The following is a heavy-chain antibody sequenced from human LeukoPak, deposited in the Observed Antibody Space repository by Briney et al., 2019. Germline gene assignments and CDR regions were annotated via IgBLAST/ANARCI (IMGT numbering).Heavy chain of an antibody. Sequence: SETLSLICTVSGGSISSYYWSWIRQPPGKGLEWIGYIYYSGSTNYNPSLKSRVTISVDTSKNQFSLKLSSVTAADTAVYYCARLYSSSVDWFDPWGQGTLVTVSS. CDR2: IYYSGST. CDR1: GGSISSYY. J-gene: IGHJ5*02. D-gene: IGHD6-13*01. CDR3: ARLYSSSVDWFDP. V-gene: IGHV4-59*08.